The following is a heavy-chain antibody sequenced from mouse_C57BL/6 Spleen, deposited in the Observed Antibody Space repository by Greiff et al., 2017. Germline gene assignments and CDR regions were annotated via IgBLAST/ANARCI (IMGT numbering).Heavy chain of an antibody. CDR1: GYTFTDYE. V-gene: IGHV1-15*01. Sequence: QVQLQQSGAELVRPGASVTLSCKASGYTFTDYEMHWVKQTPVHGLEWIGAIDPETGGTAYNQKFKGKAILTADKSSSTAYMELRSLTSENSAVYYCTEFITTVVATSHYFDYWGQGTTLTVSS. J-gene: IGHJ2*01. CDR3: TEFITTVVATSHYFDY. D-gene: IGHD1-1*01. CDR2: IDPETGGT.